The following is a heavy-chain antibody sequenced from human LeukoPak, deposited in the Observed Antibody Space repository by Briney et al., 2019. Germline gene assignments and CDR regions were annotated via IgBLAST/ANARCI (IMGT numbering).Heavy chain of an antibody. D-gene: IGHD3-9*01. CDR2: ISYDGSNK. CDR1: GFTFSSYG. CDR3: AREFDGYAAFDY. J-gene: IGHJ4*02. V-gene: IGHV3-30*03. Sequence: GGSLRLSCAASGFTFSSYGMHWVRQAPGKGLEWVAVISYDGSNKYYADSVKGRFTISRDNSKNTLYLQMNSLRAEDTAVYYCAREFDGYAAFDYWGQGTLVTVSS.